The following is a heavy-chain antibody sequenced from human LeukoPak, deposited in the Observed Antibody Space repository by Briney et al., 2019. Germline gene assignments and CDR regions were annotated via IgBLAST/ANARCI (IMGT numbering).Heavy chain of an antibody. J-gene: IGHJ5*02. V-gene: IGHV1-24*01. Sequence: ASVKVSCKVSGYTLTELSMHWVRQAPGKGLEWMGGFDPEDGETTYAQKFQGRVTMTEDTSTDTAYMELSSLRSEDTAVYYCATGLYCSSTSCYGSSWAWGQGTLVTVSS. CDR1: GYTLTELS. CDR2: FDPEDGET. D-gene: IGHD2-2*01. CDR3: ATGLYCSSTSCYGSSWA.